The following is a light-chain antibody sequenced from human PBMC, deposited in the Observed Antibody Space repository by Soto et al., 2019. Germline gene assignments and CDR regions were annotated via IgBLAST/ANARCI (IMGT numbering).Light chain of an antibody. Sequence: EVVLTQSPGTLSLFTGERATLSCWASQSISSSSLAWYQQKVGQAPRLLMSGASSRATGIPDRFSGSGSGTDFTLTISRLEPEDFAVYYCQQFSSSLRTFGQGTKVDIK. J-gene: IGKJ1*01. V-gene: IGKV3-20*01. CDR2: GAS. CDR1: QSISSSS. CDR3: QQFSSSLRT.